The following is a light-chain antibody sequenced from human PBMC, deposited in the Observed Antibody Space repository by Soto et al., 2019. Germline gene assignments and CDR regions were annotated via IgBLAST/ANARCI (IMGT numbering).Light chain of an antibody. Sequence: QAVVTQPPSVSADPGQKVTISCSGSTSNIGKNYVGWYRQVPGTAPELVIFDFNRRPSGIPDRFSASKSGTSAALVITELQAGDEAVYYCGTWDTNLRARVFGGGTKLTVL. J-gene: IGLJ3*02. CDR1: TSNIGKNY. CDR2: DFN. CDR3: GTWDTNLRARV. V-gene: IGLV1-51*01.